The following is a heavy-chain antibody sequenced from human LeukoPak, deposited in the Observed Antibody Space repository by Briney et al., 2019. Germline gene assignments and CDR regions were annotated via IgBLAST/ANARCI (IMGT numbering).Heavy chain of an antibody. J-gene: IGHJ3*02. CDR2: ISYDGSNK. D-gene: IGHD3-22*01. V-gene: IGHV3-30*04. CDR1: GFTFSSYA. Sequence: GGSLRLSCAASGFTFSSYAMHWVRQAPGKGLEWVAVISYDGSNKYYADSVKGRFTISRDNSKNTLYLQMNSLRAEDTAVYYCARDMRTMIVVVITEQSYAFDIWGQGTMVTVSS. CDR3: ARDMRTMIVVVITEQSYAFDI.